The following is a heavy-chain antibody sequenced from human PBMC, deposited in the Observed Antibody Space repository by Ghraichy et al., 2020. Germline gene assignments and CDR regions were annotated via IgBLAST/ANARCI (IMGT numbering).Heavy chain of an antibody. Sequence: SQTLSLTCTVSGGSISSSSYYWGWIRQPPGKGLEWIGSIYYSGSTYYNPSLKSRVTISVDTSKNQFSLKLSSVTAADTAVYYCASGTPTYYYDSSGYYPPDYWGQGTLVTVSS. CDR1: GGSISSSSYY. D-gene: IGHD3-22*01. CDR2: IYYSGST. J-gene: IGHJ4*02. CDR3: ASGTPTYYYDSSGYYPPDY. V-gene: IGHV4-39*01.